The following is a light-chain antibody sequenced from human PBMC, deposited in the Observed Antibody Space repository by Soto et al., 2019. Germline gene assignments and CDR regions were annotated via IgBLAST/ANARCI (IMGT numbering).Light chain of an antibody. V-gene: IGLV2-14*01. Sequence: QSALTQPASVSGSPGRSITISCTGTSSDVGGYNYVSWYQQHPGKAPKLMIYDVSNRPSGVSNRFSGSKSGNTATLTISGLQVEDEDDYYCSSHTSSSTHVVFGGGTKLTVL. J-gene: IGLJ2*01. CDR3: SSHTSSSTHVV. CDR2: DVS. CDR1: SSDVGGYNY.